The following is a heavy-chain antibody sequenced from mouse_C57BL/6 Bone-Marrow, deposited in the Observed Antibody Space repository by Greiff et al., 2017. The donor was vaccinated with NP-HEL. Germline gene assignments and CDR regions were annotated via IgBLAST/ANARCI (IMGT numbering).Heavy chain of an antibody. J-gene: IGHJ2*01. CDR2: IYPRSGNT. CDR3: ARAEVYYYGSSYFDY. Sequence: VKLMESGAELARPGASVKLSCKASGYTFTSYGISWVKQRTGQGLEWIGEIYPRSGNTYYNEKFKGKATLTADKSSSTAYMALRSLTSEDSAVYFCARAEVYYYGSSYFDYWGQGTTLTVSS. D-gene: IGHD1-1*01. V-gene: IGHV1-81*01. CDR1: GYTFTSYG.